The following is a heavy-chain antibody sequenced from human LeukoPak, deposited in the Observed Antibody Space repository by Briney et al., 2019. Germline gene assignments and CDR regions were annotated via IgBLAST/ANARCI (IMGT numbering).Heavy chain of an antibody. CDR2: INPNSGGT. J-gene: IGHJ6*03. CDR3: ARAPPATIRAYYYYMDV. V-gene: IGHV1-2*02. CDR1: GYTFSNYD. Sequence: GASVRVSCKTSGYTFSNYDIYWVRQAPGQGLEWMGWINPNSGGTNYAQKFQGRVTMTRDTSISTAYMELSRLRSDDTAVYYCARAPPATIRAYYYYMDVWGKGTTVTVSS. D-gene: IGHD1-1*01.